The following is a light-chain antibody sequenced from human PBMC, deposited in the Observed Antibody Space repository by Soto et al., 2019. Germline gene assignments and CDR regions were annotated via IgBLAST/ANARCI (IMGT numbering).Light chain of an antibody. V-gene: IGKV4-1*01. Sequence: IVMTQSPDSLSVSLGESATTNCKSSHTVLYSSTNENYLAWYQQKPGQPPKLLIYWASIRDSGVPDRFRGSGSGTDFTLTITSLQAEDVAVYFCQQYYITPLTFGGGTKVDIK. CDR3: QQYYITPLT. CDR2: WAS. J-gene: IGKJ4*01. CDR1: HTVLYSSTNENY.